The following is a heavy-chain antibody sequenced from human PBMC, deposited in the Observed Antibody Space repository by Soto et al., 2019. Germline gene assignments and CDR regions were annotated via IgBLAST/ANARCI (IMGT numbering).Heavy chain of an antibody. CDR2: IIPIFGTA. J-gene: IGHJ4*02. CDR3: ARDHGGYSGYDYVLFDY. CDR1: GGTFSSYA. D-gene: IGHD5-12*01. Sequence: SVKVSCKASGGTFSSYAISWVRQAPGQGLEWMGGIIPIFGTANYAQKFQGRVTITADESTSTAYMELSSLRSEDTAVYYCARDHGGYSGYDYVLFDYWGQGTLVTVSS. V-gene: IGHV1-69*13.